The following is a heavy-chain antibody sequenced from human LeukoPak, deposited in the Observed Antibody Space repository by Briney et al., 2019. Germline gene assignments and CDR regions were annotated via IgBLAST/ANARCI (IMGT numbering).Heavy chain of an antibody. CDR1: GGSFSGYY. CDR3: ARDWGYYYDSSGYADAFDI. D-gene: IGHD3-22*01. J-gene: IGHJ3*02. V-gene: IGHV3-53*01. CDR2: IYSGGST. Sequence: PSETLSLTCAVYGGSFSGYYWSWVRQAPGKGLEWVSVIYSGGSTYYADSVKGRFTISRDNSKNTLYLQMNSLRAEDTAVYYCARDWGYYYDSSGYADAFDIWGQGTTVTVSS.